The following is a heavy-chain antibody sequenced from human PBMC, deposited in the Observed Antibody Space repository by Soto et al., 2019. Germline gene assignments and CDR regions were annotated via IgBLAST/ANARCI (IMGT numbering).Heavy chain of an antibody. V-gene: IGHV4-30-4*01. CDR3: ARGFGFGEPPQDY. CDR1: GGSISSGDYY. J-gene: IGHJ4*02. Sequence: SETLSLTCTVSGGSISSGDYYWSWIRQPPGKGLEWIGYIYYSGSTYYNPSLKSRVTISVDTSKNQFSLKLSSVTAADTAVYYCARGFGFGEPPQDYWGQGTLVTVSS. CDR2: IYYSGST. D-gene: IGHD3-10*01.